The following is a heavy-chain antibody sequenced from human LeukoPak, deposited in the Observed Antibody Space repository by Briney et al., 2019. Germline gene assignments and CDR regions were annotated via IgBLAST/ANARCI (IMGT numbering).Heavy chain of an antibody. D-gene: IGHD3-22*01. V-gene: IGHV4-59*01. Sequence: PSETLSLTCTVSGGSLSNYYWSWIRQPPGKGLEWIGYIYYSGSANYNPSLKSRVTISVGTSKNQFSLNLSSVTAADTAVYYCARAYYYDSSGYDDAFDIWGQGTMVSVSS. CDR1: GGSLSNYY. CDR2: IYYSGSA. CDR3: ARAYYYDSSGYDDAFDI. J-gene: IGHJ3*02.